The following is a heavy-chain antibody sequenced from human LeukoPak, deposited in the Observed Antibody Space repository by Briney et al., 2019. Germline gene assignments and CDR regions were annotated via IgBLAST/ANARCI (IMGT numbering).Heavy chain of an antibody. CDR2: MNPNSGNT. V-gene: IGHV1-8*01. Sequence: GASVKVSGKTSGYTFTSYDINWVRQATGQGLEWMGWMNPNSGNTGYAQKFQGRVTMTRNIFISTAYMELSSLRSEDTAVYYCARVEYISGYSHVYWGQGTLVTVSS. D-gene: IGHD3-22*01. J-gene: IGHJ4*02. CDR3: ARVEYISGYSHVY. CDR1: GYTFTSYD.